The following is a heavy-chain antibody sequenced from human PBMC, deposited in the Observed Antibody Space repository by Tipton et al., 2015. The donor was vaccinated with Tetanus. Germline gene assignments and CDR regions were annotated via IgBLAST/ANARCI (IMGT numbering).Heavy chain of an antibody. CDR3: ARDQGGGRVVRLNWFDP. CDR2: IYYSGDT. D-gene: IGHD6-6*01. J-gene: IGHJ5*02. V-gene: IGHV4-31*03. Sequence: TLSLTCTVSGASISSGGYFWNWIRHHPGKGLEWIGYIYYSGDTFYNPSLRSRLSMSVDTSKNQFSLKLDSVTAADTAIYYCARDQGGGRVVRLNWFDPWGPGILVTVSS. CDR1: GASISSGGYF.